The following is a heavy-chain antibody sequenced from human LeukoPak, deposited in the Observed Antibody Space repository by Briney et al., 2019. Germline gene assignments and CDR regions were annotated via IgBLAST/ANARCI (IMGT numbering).Heavy chain of an antibody. J-gene: IGHJ4*02. CDR3: ARPYCGGGSCHDYFDY. D-gene: IGHD2-15*01. V-gene: IGHV1-46*01. CDR2: INPSGGST. CDR1: GYTFTSYY. Sequence: ASVKVSCKASGYTFTSYYMHWVRQAPGQGLEWMGIINPSGGSTNYAQKFQGRVTMTRDTPISTAYMELSRLRSDDTAVYYCARPYCGGGSCHDYFDYWGQGTLVTVSS.